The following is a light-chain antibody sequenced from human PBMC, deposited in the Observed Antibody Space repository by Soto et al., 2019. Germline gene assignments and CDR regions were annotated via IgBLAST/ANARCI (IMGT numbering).Light chain of an antibody. CDR1: SSNIGSNY. J-gene: IGLJ2*01. CDR3: SSYTSSSTLV. V-gene: IGLV1-47*01. Sequence: QSVLTQPPSASGTPGQRVTISCSGSSSNIGSNYVYWYQQLPGTAPKLLIYRNNQRPSGVPDRFSGSKSGTSASLAISGLRSEDEADYYCSSYTSSSTLVFGGGTK. CDR2: RNN.